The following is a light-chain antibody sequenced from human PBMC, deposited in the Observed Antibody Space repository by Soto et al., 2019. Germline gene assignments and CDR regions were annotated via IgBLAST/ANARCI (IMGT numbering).Light chain of an antibody. V-gene: IGKV3-20*01. Sequence: EIVLTQSPGPLSLSPGERATLSCRSSQRVGSSFLAWYQQKPGQAPRVLIYGTSNRATGFPDRFSGSGSGTDCTLTISRLEPEDAAVYYCQQYGGSPQTFGQGTKVDIK. J-gene: IGKJ1*01. CDR1: QRVGSSF. CDR3: QQYGGSPQT. CDR2: GTS.